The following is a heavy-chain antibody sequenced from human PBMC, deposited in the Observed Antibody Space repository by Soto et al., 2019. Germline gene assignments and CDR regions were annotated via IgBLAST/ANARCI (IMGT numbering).Heavy chain of an antibody. J-gene: IGHJ4*02. V-gene: IGHV4-59*01. CDR1: GASISSFY. CDR3: ARSGPSGVTFCDS. CDR2: IFSTGST. D-gene: IGHD3-3*01. Sequence: PSETLSLTCTVSGASISSFYWTWIRQPPGKGLEWIGYIFSTGSTNYTPSLKSRVTISIDTSKNQFSLKVSSVTAADTAVYYCARSGPSGVTFCDSWGQGTLVTVSS.